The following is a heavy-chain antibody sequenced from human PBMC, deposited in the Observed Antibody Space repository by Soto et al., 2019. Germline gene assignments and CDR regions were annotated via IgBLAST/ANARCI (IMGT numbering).Heavy chain of an antibody. J-gene: IGHJ4*02. CDR1: GGSISSYY. CDR3: ARSKLRFLEWLPIALWGY. CDR2: IYYSGST. V-gene: IGHV4-59*08. Sequence: LPETLSLTCTVSGGSISSYYWSWIRQPPGKGLEWIGYIYYSGSTNYNPSLKSRVTISVDTSKNQFSLKLSSVTAADTAVYYCARSKLRFLEWLPIALWGYWGQGTLVTVSS. D-gene: IGHD3-3*01.